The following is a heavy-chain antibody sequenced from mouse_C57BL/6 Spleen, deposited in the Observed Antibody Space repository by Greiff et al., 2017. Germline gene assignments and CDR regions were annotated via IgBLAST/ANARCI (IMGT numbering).Heavy chain of an antibody. V-gene: IGHV5-16*01. CDR2: INYDGSST. CDR1: GFTFSDYY. D-gene: IGHD4-1*01. J-gene: IGHJ2*01. CDR3: ARVPHLGFADY. Sequence: EVKLVESEGGLVQPGSSMKLSCTASGFTFSDYYMAWVRQVPEKGLEWVANINYDGSSTYYLDSLKSRFIISRDNAKNILYLQMSSLKSEDTATYYCARVPHLGFADYWGQGTTLTVSS.